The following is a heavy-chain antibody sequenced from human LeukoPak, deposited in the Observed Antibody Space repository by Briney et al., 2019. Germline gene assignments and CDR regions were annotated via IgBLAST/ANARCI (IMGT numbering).Heavy chain of an antibody. Sequence: GGSLRLSCAASGFTFSSYSMNWVRQAPGKGLEWVSYISSSSSTLYYADSVKGRFTISRDNAKNSLYLQMNSLRAEDTAVYYCVRGLGYCSSTSCYGLVHDYWGQGTLVTVSS. D-gene: IGHD2-2*01. CDR1: GFTFSSYS. CDR3: VRGLGYCSSTSCYGLVHDY. CDR2: ISSSSSTL. V-gene: IGHV3-48*01. J-gene: IGHJ4*02.